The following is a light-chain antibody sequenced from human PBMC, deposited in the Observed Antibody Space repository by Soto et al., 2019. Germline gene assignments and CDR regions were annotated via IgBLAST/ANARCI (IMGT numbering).Light chain of an antibody. CDR1: QNISSW. Sequence: DFQRDKSPSTLTASVGDRVTITCRASQNISSWLAWYQQKPGKAPKLLIYDVSSLESGVPSRFSGSGSGTEITLTISSLQADDLVTYYCPQYKSYPIPVGQGTRLEIK. V-gene: IGKV1-5*01. CDR2: DVS. J-gene: IGKJ5*01. CDR3: PQYKSYPIP.